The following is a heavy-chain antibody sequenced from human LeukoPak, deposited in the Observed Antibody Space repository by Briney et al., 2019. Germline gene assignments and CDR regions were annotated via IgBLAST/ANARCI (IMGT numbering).Heavy chain of an antibody. CDR3: TRRGYSSQAFDY. V-gene: IGHV3-21*01. Sequence: GGSLRLSCAASGFTFSSYGMNWVRQAPGKGLEWVSSISSSSSYIYYADSVKGRFTISRDTAKNSLHLHMYSLGDEDTAVYYCTRRGYSSQAFDYWVQGTLVTVSS. D-gene: IGHD5-18*01. CDR2: ISSSSSYI. CDR1: GFTFSSYG. J-gene: IGHJ4*02.